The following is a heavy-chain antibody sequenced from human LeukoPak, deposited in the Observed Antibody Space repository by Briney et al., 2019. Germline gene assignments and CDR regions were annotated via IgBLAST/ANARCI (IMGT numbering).Heavy chain of an antibody. V-gene: IGHV1-2*02. CDR2: INPNSGGT. D-gene: IGHD3-3*01. J-gene: IGHJ4*02. CDR1: GYTFTGYY. Sequence: ASVKVSCKASGYTFTGYYMHWVRQAPGQGLEWMGWINPNSGGTNYAQKFQGRVTMTRDTSISTAYMELSRLRSDDTAVYYCARDLHDFWSGYQYRGGYWGQGTLVTVSS. CDR3: ARDLHDFWSGYQYRGGY.